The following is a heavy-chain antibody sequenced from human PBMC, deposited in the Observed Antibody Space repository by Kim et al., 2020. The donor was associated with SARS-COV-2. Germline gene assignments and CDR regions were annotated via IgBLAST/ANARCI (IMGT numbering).Heavy chain of an antibody. CDR1: GFTFSSYA. CDR3: ARDDRGRKDY. V-gene: IGHV3-30-3*01. Sequence: GGSLRLSCAASGFTFSSYAMHWVRQAPGKGLEWVAVISYDGSNKYYADSVKGRFTISRDNSKNTLYLQMNSLRAEDTAVYYCARDDRGRKDYWGQGTLVT. CDR2: ISYDGSNK. J-gene: IGHJ4*02. D-gene: IGHD3-22*01.